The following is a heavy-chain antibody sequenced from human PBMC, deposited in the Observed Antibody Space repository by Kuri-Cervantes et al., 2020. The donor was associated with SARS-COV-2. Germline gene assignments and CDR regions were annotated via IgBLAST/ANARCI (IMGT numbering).Heavy chain of an antibody. CDR3: ARDGSRYSTSSFNYNYYMDV. V-gene: IGHV3-21*01. J-gene: IGHJ6*03. Sequence: GESLKISCAASGFTFSSYSMNWVRQAPGKGLEWVSFISSSSNYIYYADSLKGRFTISRDNAKNSLYLQMNSPRAEDTAVYYCARDGSRYSTSSFNYNYYMDVWGKGTTVTVSS. D-gene: IGHD6-6*01. CDR2: ISSSSNYI. CDR1: GFTFSSYS.